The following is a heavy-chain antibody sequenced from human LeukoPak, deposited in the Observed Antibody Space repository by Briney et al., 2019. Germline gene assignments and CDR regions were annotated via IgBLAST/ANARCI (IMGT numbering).Heavy chain of an antibody. CDR2: IIPIFGTA. D-gene: IGHD3-22*01. CDR1: GGTFSSYA. J-gene: IGHJ4*02. V-gene: IGHV1-69*13. Sequence: ASVNVSCKASGGTFSSYAISWVRQALGQGLEWMGGIIPIFGTANYAQKFQGRVTITADESTSTAYMELSSLRSEDTAVYYCARTDTYYYDSSGYYYGYWGQGTLVTVSS. CDR3: ARTDTYYYDSSGYYYGY.